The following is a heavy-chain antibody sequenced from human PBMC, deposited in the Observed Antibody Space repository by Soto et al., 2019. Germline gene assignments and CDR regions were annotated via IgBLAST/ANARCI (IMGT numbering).Heavy chain of an antibody. J-gene: IGHJ4*02. CDR1: GGSISSSSFY. CDR3: ARRGSYSNSLFDY. CDR2: IYSSGST. Sequence: SETLSLTCSVSGGSISSSSFYWGWIRQPPGKGLEWIGGIYSSGSTYYNPSLKSRLTISVDTSKNQFSLKLSSVTAADTAVYYCARRGSYSNSLFDYWGQGTLVTVSS. D-gene: IGHD6-6*01. V-gene: IGHV4-39*01.